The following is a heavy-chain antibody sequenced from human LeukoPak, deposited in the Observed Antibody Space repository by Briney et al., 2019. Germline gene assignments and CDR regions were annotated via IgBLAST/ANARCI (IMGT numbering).Heavy chain of an antibody. J-gene: IGHJ4*02. V-gene: IGHV4-39*01. D-gene: IGHD5-12*01. CDR2: ISYSGAS. CDR3: ARQYSM. CDR1: GVSINTGGDY. Sequence: PSETLSLTCTVSGVSINTGGDYWGWIRQTPGKGLGWIASISYSGASFYNPSLKSRVTISRDTSKNQFSLRLTSVSAADTAVYYCARQYSMWGQGTLLTVSS.